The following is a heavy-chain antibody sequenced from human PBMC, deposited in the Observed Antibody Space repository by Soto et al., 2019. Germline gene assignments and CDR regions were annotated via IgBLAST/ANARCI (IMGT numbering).Heavy chain of an antibody. Sequence: SETLSLTCDVSADSGAAGHYWGWLRRPPGKGLEWLGCFHCSGRTNYSPSLKSRVTISVDTSKNQFSLKLSSVTAADTAVYYCARSYDSSGYHEIWFDPWGQGTLVPVSS. D-gene: IGHD3-22*01. CDR2: FHCSGRT. CDR3: ARSYDSSGYHEIWFDP. J-gene: IGHJ5*02. V-gene: IGHV4-61*08. CDR1: ADSGAAGHY.